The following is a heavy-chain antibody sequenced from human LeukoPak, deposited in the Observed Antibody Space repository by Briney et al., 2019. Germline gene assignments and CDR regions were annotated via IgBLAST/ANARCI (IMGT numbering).Heavy chain of an antibody. CDR3: ARSKGGGNYIFDY. D-gene: IGHD4-23*01. Sequence: SETLSLTCTVSGGSISSSSYYWGWIRQPPGKGLEWIGSIYYSGSTYYNPSLKSRVTISVDTSKNQFSLKLSSVTAADTAVYYCARSKGGGNYIFDYWGQGTLVTVSS. CDR1: GGSISSSSYY. V-gene: IGHV4-39*07. CDR2: IYYSGST. J-gene: IGHJ4*02.